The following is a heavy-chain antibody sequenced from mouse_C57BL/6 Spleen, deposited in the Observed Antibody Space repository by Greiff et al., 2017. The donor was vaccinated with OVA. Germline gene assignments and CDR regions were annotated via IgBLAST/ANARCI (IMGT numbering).Heavy chain of an antibody. V-gene: IGHV2-6-1*01. D-gene: IGHD2-12*01. CDR1: GFSLTSYG. CDR3: ARQGLDYSNDDAMDY. J-gene: IGHJ4*01. Sequence: QVQLKESGPGLVAPSQSLSITCTVSGFSLTSYGVHWVRQPPGKGLEWLVVLWSDGSTPYNSALKSRLSISKDNSKSQVCVKRNSHQTDDTAMYYCARQGLDYSNDDAMDYWGQGTSVTVSS. CDR2: LWSDGST.